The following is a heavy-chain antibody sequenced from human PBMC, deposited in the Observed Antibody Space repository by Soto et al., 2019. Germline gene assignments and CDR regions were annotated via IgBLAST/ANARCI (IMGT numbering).Heavy chain of an antibody. D-gene: IGHD6-13*01. CDR3: ARVVHIEQQRKINCFDP. J-gene: IGHJ5*02. Sequence: GGSLRLSCAASGXTFSSYAMSWVRQAPGKGLEWVSGINWNGGSTGYADSVKGRFTISRDNAKNSLYLQMNSLRAEDTALYHCARVVHIEQQRKINCFDPWGQGTLVTVSS. CDR1: GXTFSSYA. V-gene: IGHV3-20*01. CDR2: INWNGGST.